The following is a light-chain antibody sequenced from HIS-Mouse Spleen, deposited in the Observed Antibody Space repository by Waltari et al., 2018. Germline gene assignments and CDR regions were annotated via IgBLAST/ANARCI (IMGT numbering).Light chain of an antibody. J-gene: IGLJ2*01. CDR3: YSTDSSGNHRV. CDR1: ALPKKY. V-gene: IGLV3-10*01. Sequence: SYELTQPPSVSVSPGQTARITCSGDALPKKYAYWYQQKSGQAPVLVPYEDSKRPSGIPEGFSGSSSGTMATLTISGAQVEDEADYYCYSTDSSGNHRVFGGGTKLTVL. CDR2: EDS.